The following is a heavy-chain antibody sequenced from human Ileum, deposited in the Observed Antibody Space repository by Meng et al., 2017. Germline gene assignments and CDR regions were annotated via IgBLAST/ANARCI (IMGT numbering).Heavy chain of an antibody. D-gene: IGHD3-16*01. CDR1: GGSDSTSDYP. CDR3: ARDHSGLLDY. J-gene: IGHJ4*02. V-gene: IGHV4-61*08. CDR2: AST. Sequence: QVQESGPGLVLPSVTISLICTVSGGSDSTSDYPWGWIRQPPGKGLEWIGYASTNYNPSLHGRVTLAVDTSKRQFSLKLTTVTATDTSVYYCARDHSGLLDYWGQGILVTVSS.